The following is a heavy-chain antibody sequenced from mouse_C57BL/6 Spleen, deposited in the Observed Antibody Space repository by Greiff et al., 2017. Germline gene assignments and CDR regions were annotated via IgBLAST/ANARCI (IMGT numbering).Heavy chain of an antibody. D-gene: IGHD1-1*01. J-gene: IGHJ4*01. V-gene: IGHV1-69*01. CDR2: IDPSDSYT. Sequence: QVQLQQPGAELVMPGASVKLSCKASGYTFTSYWMHWVKQRPGQGLEWIGEIDPSDSYTNYNQKFMGKSTLTVDKSSSTADMQLSSLTSEDSAVYYCARYGLRGGAMDYWGQGTSVTVSS. CDR3: ARYGLRGGAMDY. CDR1: GYTFTSYW.